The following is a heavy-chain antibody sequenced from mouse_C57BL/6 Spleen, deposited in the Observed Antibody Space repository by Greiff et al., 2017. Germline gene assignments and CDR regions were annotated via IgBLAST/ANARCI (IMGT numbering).Heavy chain of an antibody. Sequence: EVHLVESGGGLVKPGGSLKLSCAASGFTFSDYGMHWVRQAPEKGLEWVAYISSGSSTIYYADTVKGRFTISRDNAKNTLFLQMTSLRSEDTAMYYCARNWDGPYYFDYWGQGTTLTVSS. J-gene: IGHJ2*01. V-gene: IGHV5-17*01. CDR1: GFTFSDYG. CDR3: ARNWDGPYYFDY. CDR2: ISSGSSTI. D-gene: IGHD4-1*01.